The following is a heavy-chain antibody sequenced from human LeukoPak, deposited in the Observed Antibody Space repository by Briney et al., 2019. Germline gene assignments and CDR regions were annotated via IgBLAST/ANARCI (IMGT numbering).Heavy chain of an antibody. Sequence: PSETLSLTCAVYGGSFSGYYWSWIRQPPGKGLEWIGEINHSGSTNYNPSLKSRVTISVDTSKNQFSLKLNSVTAADTAVYYCARIRQWLRLPYFDYWGQGTLVTVSS. CDR3: ARIRQWLRLPYFDY. J-gene: IGHJ4*02. V-gene: IGHV4-34*01. CDR1: GGSFSGYY. D-gene: IGHD5-12*01. CDR2: INHSGST.